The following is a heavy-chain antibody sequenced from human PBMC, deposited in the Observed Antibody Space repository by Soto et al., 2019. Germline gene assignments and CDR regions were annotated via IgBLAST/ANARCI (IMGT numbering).Heavy chain of an antibody. J-gene: IGHJ5*02. CDR1: GFTFSSYG. V-gene: IGHV3-30*18. CDR3: AKSSGGQYAKQNWFDP. D-gene: IGHD6-6*01. Sequence: GGSLGLSCAASGFTFSSYGMHWVRQAPGKGLEWVAVISYDGSNKYYADSVKGRFTISRDNSKNTLYLQMNSLRAEDTAVYYCAKSSGGQYAKQNWFDPWGQGTLVTVSS. CDR2: ISYDGSNK.